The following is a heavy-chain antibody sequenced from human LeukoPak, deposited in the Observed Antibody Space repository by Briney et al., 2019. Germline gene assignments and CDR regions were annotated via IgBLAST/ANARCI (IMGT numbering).Heavy chain of an antibody. CDR3: ARTIYYDSSGYYYLGAFDI. CDR1: GFTFSSYE. D-gene: IGHD3-22*01. Sequence: GGSLRLSCAASGFTFSSYEMNWVRQAPGKGLEWVAVISYDGSNKYYADSVKGRFTISRDNSKNTLYLQMNSLRAEDTAVYYCARTIYYDSSGYYYLGAFDIWGQGTMVTVSS. J-gene: IGHJ3*02. CDR2: ISYDGSNK. V-gene: IGHV3-30*04.